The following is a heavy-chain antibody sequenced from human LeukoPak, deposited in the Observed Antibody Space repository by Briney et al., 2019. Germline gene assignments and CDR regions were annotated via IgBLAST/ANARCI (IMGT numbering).Heavy chain of an antibody. J-gene: IGHJ4*02. V-gene: IGHV3-9*01. D-gene: IGHD1-14*01. CDR2: ISWNSDSI. Sequence: GGSLRLSCAASGFTFEDYAMYWVRHPAGKGLEWVSGISWNSDSIDYVDSVKGRFTISRDNAKNSLYLQMNSLRNEDTAVYYCATENYWGQGTLVTVSS. CDR1: GFTFEDYA. CDR3: ATENY.